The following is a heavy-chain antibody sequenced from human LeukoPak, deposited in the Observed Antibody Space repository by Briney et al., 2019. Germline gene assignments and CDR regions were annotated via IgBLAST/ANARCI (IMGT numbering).Heavy chain of an antibody. D-gene: IGHD3-22*01. Sequence: SETLSLTCAVSGGSISSSNWWSWVRQPPGKGLEWIGYIYHSGSTYYNPSLKSRVTISVDRSKNQFSLKLSSVTAADTAVYYCAREDYDSSGFDYWGQGTLVTVSS. J-gene: IGHJ4*02. CDR2: IYHSGST. CDR1: GGSISSSNW. CDR3: AREDYDSSGFDY. V-gene: IGHV4-4*02.